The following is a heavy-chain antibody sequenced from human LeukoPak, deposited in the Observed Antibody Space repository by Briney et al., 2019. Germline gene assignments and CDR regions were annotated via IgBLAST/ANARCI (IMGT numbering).Heavy chain of an antibody. D-gene: IGHD2-2*01. V-gene: IGHV3-72*01. J-gene: IGHJ4*02. CDR1: GFTFSDYY. CDR3: ARGGIVVVPTARTLDY. Sequence: GGSLRLSCAASGFTFSDYYMDWVRQAPGKGLEWVGRIRNKGNSYTTEYAASVKGRFTISRDDSKNSLYLQMNSLKTEDTAVYYCARGGIVVVPTARTLDYWGRGTLVTVSS. CDR2: IRNKGNSYTT.